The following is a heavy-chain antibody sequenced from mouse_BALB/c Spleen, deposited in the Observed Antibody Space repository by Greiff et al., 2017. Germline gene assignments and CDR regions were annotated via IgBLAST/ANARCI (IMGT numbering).Heavy chain of an antibody. CDR1: GFTFSSYA. CDR3: AVRGYAMDY. D-gene: IGHD1-1*01. CDR2: ISSGGSYT. Sequence: EVPVVESGGGLVQPGGSLKLSCAASGFTFSSYAMSWVRQSPEKRLEWVAEISSGGSYTYYPDTVTGRFTLSRDNAKNTLYLEMSSLGSEDTAMYYGAVRGYAMDYWGQGTAVTVAA. J-gene: IGHJ4*01. V-gene: IGHV5-9-4*01.